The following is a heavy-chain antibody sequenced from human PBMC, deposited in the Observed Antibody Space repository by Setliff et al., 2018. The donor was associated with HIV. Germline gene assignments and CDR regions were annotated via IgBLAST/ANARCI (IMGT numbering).Heavy chain of an antibody. CDR3: AYSGRQLRGPYFDF. CDR1: GLSLSTSGVG. V-gene: IGHV2-5*01. D-gene: IGHD1-1*01. Sequence: GPTLVNPTQTLTLTCTSSGLSLSTSGVGVGWIRQSPGKALEWLAFIYWNNNKHYSTSLKSRLTVTKDTSKNRVVFTMTNMDPVDTATYYCAYSGRQLRGPYFDFWGQGTPVTVSS. J-gene: IGHJ4*02. CDR2: IYWNNNK.